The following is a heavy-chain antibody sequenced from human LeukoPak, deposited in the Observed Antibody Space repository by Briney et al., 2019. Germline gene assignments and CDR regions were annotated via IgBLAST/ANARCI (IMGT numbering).Heavy chain of an antibody. D-gene: IGHD3-10*01. J-gene: IGHJ4*02. V-gene: IGHV3-20*04. CDR3: ASRAAGPGGIGYGDK. CDR1: GFTFSIYT. Sequence: TGGSLRLSCSASGFTFSIYTMHWVRQAPGKGLEWVSGINWNGGTTGYADSTKGRFTISRDTANNSLHLQMNSLRSEDTAFYYWASRAAGPGGIGYGDKGGQGTLVTVSS. CDR2: INWNGGTT.